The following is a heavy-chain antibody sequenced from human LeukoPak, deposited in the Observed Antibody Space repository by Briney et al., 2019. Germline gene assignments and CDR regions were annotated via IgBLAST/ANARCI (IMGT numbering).Heavy chain of an antibody. D-gene: IGHD1-1*01. CDR2: ISADNGIT. Sequence: ASVKVSCKATGYTFTDFGISWVRQAPGQGFEWMGWISADNGITNYPQKLQGRVTMTTDTSTSTAYMDLRSLRSDDTAVYYCARRTSTGYFDYWGQGTLVTVSS. V-gene: IGHV1-18*01. J-gene: IGHJ4*02. CDR3: ARRTSTGYFDY. CDR1: GYTFTDFG.